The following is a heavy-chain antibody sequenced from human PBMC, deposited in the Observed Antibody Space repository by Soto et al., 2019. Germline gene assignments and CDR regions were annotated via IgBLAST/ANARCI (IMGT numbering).Heavy chain of an antibody. J-gene: IGHJ6*03. D-gene: IGHD6-13*01. Sequence: PGGSLRLSCAASGFTFSSYAMSWVRQAPGKGLEWVSAISGSGGSTYYADSVKGRFTISRDNSKNTLYLQMNSLRAEDTAVYYCAKDYVYRAAAGHRSYYYMDVWGKGTTVTVSS. CDR1: GFTFSSYA. CDR2: ISGSGGST. V-gene: IGHV3-23*01. CDR3: AKDYVYRAAAGHRSYYYMDV.